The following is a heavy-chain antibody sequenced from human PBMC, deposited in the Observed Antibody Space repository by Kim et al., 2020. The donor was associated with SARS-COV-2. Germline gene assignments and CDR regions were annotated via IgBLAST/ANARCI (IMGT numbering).Heavy chain of an antibody. CDR3: ARFKFGFDY. D-gene: IGHD3-10*01. CDR2: IYYSGST. V-gene: IGHV4-39*01. J-gene: IGHJ4*02. Sequence: SETLSLTCTVSGGSISSSSYYWGWIRQPPGKGLEWIGSIYYSGSTYYNPSLKSRVTISVDTSKNQFSLKLSSVTAADTAVYYCARFKFGFDYWGQGTLVTVSS. CDR1: GGSISSSSYY.